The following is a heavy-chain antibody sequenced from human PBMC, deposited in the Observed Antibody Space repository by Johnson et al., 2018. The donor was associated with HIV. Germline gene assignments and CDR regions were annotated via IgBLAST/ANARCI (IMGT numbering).Heavy chain of an antibody. CDR2: IRYDGSNK. CDR3: AKGRNTYGADVFDI. Sequence: QVQLVESGGGVVQPGGSLRLSCAASGFTFSSYGMHWVRQAPGKGLEWVAFIRYDGSNKYYADSVKGRFTISRDNSNNTLFLQMNNVRLEDTAVYYCAKGRNTYGADVFDIWGQGTMVTVSS. D-gene: IGHD4/OR15-4a*01. J-gene: IGHJ3*02. V-gene: IGHV3-30*02. CDR1: GFTFSSYG.